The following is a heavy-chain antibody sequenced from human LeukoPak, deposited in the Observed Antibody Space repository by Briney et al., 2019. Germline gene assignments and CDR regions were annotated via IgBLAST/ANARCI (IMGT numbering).Heavy chain of an antibody. Sequence: SETLSLTCTVSGGSISSYYWSWIRQPPGKGLEWIGCIYSGSSSYNPSLQSRVTISVDTSMNQFSLKLPSMTAADTAVYYCGRAGPGAFFDHWGRGALVTVSS. CDR2: IYSGSS. D-gene: IGHD2-2*01. V-gene: IGHV4-59*01. CDR1: GGSISSYY. J-gene: IGHJ4*02. CDR3: GRAGPGAFFDH.